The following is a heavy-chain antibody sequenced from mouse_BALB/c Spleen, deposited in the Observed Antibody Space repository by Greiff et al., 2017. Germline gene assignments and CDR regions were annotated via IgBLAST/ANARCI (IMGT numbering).Heavy chain of an antibody. J-gene: IGHJ2*01. CDR2: ISSGGSYT. CDR1: GFTFSSYG. CDR3: ARAEGYFDY. Sequence: EVQLVESGGDLVKPGGSLKLSCAASGFTFSSYGMSWVRQTPDKRLEWVATISSGGSYTYYPDSVKGRFTISRDNAKNTLYLQMSSLKSEDTAMYYCARAEGYFDYWGQGTTLTVSS. V-gene: IGHV5-6*01.